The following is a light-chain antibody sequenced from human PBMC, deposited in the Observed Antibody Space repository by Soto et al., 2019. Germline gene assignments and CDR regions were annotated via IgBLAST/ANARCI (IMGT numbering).Light chain of an antibody. CDR3: CSYAGSYTLWV. CDR1: SSDVGAYNY. CDR2: DVS. J-gene: IGLJ3*02. V-gene: IGLV2-11*01. Sequence: QSALTQPRSVSGSPGQSVTISCTGTSSDVGAYNYVSWYQQHPGKAPKLIIYDVSKRPSGVPDRFSGSKSGNTASLTIPGLQADDEADYYCCSYAGSYTLWVFGGGTKLT.